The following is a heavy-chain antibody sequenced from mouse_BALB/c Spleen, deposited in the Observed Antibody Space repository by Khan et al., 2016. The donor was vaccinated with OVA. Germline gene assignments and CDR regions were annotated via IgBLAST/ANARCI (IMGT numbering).Heavy chain of an antibody. Sequence: QVQLKQSGAELVRPGASVKLSCKTSGYIFTSYWIHWVKQRSGQGLEWIARIYPGTDNTYYNEKLTDKVTLTADKSSSTAYLQLRSLKSEDSAVYFCARGESLYYFDYWGQGTTLTVSS. J-gene: IGHJ2*01. CDR2: IYPGTDNT. CDR3: ARGESLYYFDY. D-gene: IGHD6-2*01. CDR1: GYIFTSYW. V-gene: IGHV1-76*01.